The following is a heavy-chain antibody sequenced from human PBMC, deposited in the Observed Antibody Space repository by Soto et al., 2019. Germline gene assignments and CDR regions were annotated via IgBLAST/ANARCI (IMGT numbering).Heavy chain of an antibody. CDR2: ISGSGANT. D-gene: IGHD1-26*01. CDR1: GFRFSSYA. CDR3: ARDRATFDF. J-gene: IGHJ4*02. Sequence: GGSLSLSCVTSGFRFSSYAMSWVRQVPGEGLEWISSISGSGANTWYAGSVQGRFTISRDNSKSTLSLHMNSLRDDDTAIYYCARDRATFDFWGQGTLVTVSS. V-gene: IGHV3-23*01.